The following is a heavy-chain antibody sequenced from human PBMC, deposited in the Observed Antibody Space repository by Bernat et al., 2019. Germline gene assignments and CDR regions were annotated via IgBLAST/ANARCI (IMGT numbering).Heavy chain of an antibody. CDR3: AKHADFNAFDI. Sequence: EVQLLESGGGLVQPGGSLRLSCAASGFTFSRYVMNWVRQAPGKGLEWVSTISDSGYSTYYADSVKGRFTISRDNSKNTLYLQMNSLRAEDTAVYYCAKHADFNAFDIWGQGTMVTVSS. J-gene: IGHJ3*02. D-gene: IGHD2/OR15-2a*01. V-gene: IGHV3-23*01. CDR1: GFTFSRYV. CDR2: ISDSGYST.